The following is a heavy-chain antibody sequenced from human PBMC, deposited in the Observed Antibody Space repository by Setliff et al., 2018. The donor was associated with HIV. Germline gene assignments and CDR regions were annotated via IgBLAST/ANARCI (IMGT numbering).Heavy chain of an antibody. V-gene: IGHV4-4*02. CDR3: ARDFRYDTSGSLTGYGLDV. CDR1: GGSISSSNW. Sequence: SETLSLTCAVSGGSISSSNWWNWVRQPPGKGLEWIGEIYHTGSTNYNPSLKSRLTISVDKSNNQFSLKLSSVTAADTAVYYCARDFRYDTSGSLTGYGLDVWGQGTTVTVSS. J-gene: IGHJ6*02. CDR2: IYHTGST. D-gene: IGHD3-22*01.